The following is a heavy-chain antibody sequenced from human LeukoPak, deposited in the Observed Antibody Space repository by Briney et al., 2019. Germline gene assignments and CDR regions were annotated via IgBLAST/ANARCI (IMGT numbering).Heavy chain of an antibody. V-gene: IGHV3-30*18. J-gene: IGHJ3*02. Sequence: GGSLRLSCAASGFTFSSYGMHWVRQAPGKGLEWVAVISYDGSNKYYADSVKGRFTISRDNSKNTLYLQMNSLRAEDTALYYCAKAYSRIDAFDIWGQGTMVTVSS. CDR2: ISYDGSNK. CDR3: AKAYSRIDAFDI. D-gene: IGHD6-13*01. CDR1: GFTFSSYG.